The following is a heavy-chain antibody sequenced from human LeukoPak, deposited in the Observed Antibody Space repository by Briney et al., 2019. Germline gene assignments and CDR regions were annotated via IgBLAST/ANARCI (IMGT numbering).Heavy chain of an antibody. J-gene: IGHJ4*02. CDR1: GFTFSDYT. D-gene: IGHD3-10*01. Sequence: PGGSLRLSCAASGFTFSDYTINWVRQAPGKGLEWVSSISSSTSYIYYADSVKGRFTISRDNAGKSLYLQMNSLRAEDTAVYYCAKDFLKSISLIRGIRSWVGYFDYWGQGTLVTVSS. CDR2: ISSSTSYI. CDR3: AKDFLKSISLIRGIRSWVGYFDY. V-gene: IGHV3-21*01.